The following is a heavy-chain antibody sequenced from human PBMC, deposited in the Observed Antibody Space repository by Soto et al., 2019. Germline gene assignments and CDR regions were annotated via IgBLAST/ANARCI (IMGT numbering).Heavy chain of an antibody. CDR3: AKDRRVRDGLDV. Sequence: QVQLVESGGGVVQPGGSLSPSCAASGFPFSNYGVHWFRQAPGPGLEWVALISYDGNYQYYADAVKGRFAISRDNSKDTLYLEMTSLRSEDTAIYYCAKDRRVRDGLDVWGQGTTVTVSS. D-gene: IGHD3-10*01. CDR2: ISYDGNYQ. J-gene: IGHJ6*02. CDR1: GFPFSNYG. V-gene: IGHV3-30*18.